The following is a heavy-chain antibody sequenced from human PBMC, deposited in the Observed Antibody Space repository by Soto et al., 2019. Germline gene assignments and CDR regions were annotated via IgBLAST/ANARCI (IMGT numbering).Heavy chain of an antibody. J-gene: IGHJ5*02. Sequence: PGGSLRLSCAASGFTFSSYGMHWVRQAPGKGLEWVAFISYDGTNKDYADSVKGRFTISRDNSKNTLYVQMNSLRPEDTAVYYCAKDRVSDCGGDSYSILDSWGQGALVTVAS. V-gene: IGHV3-30*18. CDR3: AKDRVSDCGGDSYSILDS. CDR1: GFTFSSYG. CDR2: ISYDGTNK. D-gene: IGHD2-21*02.